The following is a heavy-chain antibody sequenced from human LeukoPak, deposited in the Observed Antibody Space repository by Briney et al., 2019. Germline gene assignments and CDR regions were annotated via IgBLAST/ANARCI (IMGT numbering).Heavy chain of an antibody. CDR2: ISFDGIYK. V-gene: IGHV3-33*01. Sequence: PGRSLRLSCAASGFTFSNYGMHWVRQAPGKGLEWVAVISFDGIYKYYADSVKGRFTVSRDDSKNTLYLQMNGLRAEDTAVYYCARDAALGEQYYFDYWGQGTLVTVSS. CDR3: ARDAALGEQYYFDY. J-gene: IGHJ4*02. CDR1: GFTFSNYG. D-gene: IGHD1/OR15-1a*01.